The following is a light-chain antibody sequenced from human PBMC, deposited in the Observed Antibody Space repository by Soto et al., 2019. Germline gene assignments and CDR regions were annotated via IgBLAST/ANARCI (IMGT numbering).Light chain of an antibody. V-gene: IGLV2-14*01. J-gene: IGLJ3*02. CDR2: EVS. CDR1: SSDVGGYNY. Sequence: QSALTLPASVSGSPGQSITISCTGTSSDVGGYNYVSWYQQHPGKAPKLMIYEVSNRPSGVSNRFSGSKSGNTASLTISGLQAEDEADYYCSSYTSSSTLEGVFGGGTKLTVL. CDR3: SSYTSSSTLEGV.